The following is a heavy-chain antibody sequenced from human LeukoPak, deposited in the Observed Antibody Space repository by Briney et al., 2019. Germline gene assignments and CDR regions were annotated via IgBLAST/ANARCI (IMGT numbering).Heavy chain of an antibody. D-gene: IGHD3-22*01. CDR2: ISWNSGSI. CDR3: AKGLRDYYDSSGYWSWYFDL. J-gene: IGHJ2*01. Sequence: PGRSLRLSCAASGFTFDDYAMHWVRQAPGKGLEWVSGISWNSGSIGYADSVKGRFTISRDNAKNSLYLQMNSLRAEDTALYYCAKGLRDYYDSSGYWSWYFDLWGRGTLVTVSS. CDR1: GFTFDDYA. V-gene: IGHV3-9*01.